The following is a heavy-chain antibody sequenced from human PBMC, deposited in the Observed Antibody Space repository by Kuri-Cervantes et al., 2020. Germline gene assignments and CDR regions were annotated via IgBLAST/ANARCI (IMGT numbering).Heavy chain of an antibody. J-gene: IGHJ4*02. CDR1: GGSFSGYC. Sequence: SETLSLTCAVYGGSFSGYCWSWIRQPPGKGLEWIGEINHSGSTNYNPSLKSRVTISVDTSKNQFSLKLSSVTAADTAVYYCARATDGVDYWGQGTLVTVSS. V-gene: IGHV4-34*01. CDR3: ARATDGVDY. D-gene: IGHD3-10*01. CDR2: INHSGST.